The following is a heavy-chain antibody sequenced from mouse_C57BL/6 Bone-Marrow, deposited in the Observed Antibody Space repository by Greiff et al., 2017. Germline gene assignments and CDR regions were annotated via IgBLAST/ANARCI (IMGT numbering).Heavy chain of an antibody. Sequence: VKLQQSGAELVMPGASVKLSCKASGYTFTSYWMHWVKPRPGQGLEWIGEIDPSDSSTNYNPKFKGKSTLTVDKSSSTAYMQLSSLTSEDSAVYYCAKGELRAWFAYWGQGTLVTVSA. J-gene: IGHJ3*01. CDR2: IDPSDSST. CDR1: GYTFTSYW. V-gene: IGHV1-69*01. D-gene: IGHD1-1*01. CDR3: AKGELRAWFAY.